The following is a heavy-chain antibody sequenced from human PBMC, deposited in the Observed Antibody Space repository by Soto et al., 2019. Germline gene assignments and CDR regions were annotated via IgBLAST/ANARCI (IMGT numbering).Heavy chain of an antibody. V-gene: IGHV4-59*01. CDR3: ARGLLTTYYYGSGSSINWFDP. D-gene: IGHD3-10*01. CDR1: GGSISSYY. CDR2: IYYSGST. Sequence: SETLSLTCTVSGGSISSYYWSWIRQPPGKGLEWIGYIYYSGSTNYNPSLKSRVTISVDTSKNQFSLKLSSVTAADTAVYYCARGLLTTYYYGSGSSINWFDPWGQGTLVTVSS. J-gene: IGHJ5*02.